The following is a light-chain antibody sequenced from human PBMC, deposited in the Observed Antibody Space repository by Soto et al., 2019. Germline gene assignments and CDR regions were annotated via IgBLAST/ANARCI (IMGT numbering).Light chain of an antibody. Sequence: QSVLTQPPSVSGAPGQRVTISCTGSSSNTGAGYDVHWYQQLPGTVPKLLIYANSNRPSGVPDRFSGSKSGTSASLAITGLQAEDVADYYCQSYDSSLTVGVFGGGTKLTVL. V-gene: IGLV1-40*01. J-gene: IGLJ3*02. CDR3: QSYDSSLTVGV. CDR1: SSNTGAGYD. CDR2: ANS.